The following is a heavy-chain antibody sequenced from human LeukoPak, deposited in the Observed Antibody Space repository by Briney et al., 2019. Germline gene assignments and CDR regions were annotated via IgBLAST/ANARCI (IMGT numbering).Heavy chain of an antibody. D-gene: IGHD6-19*01. CDR3: ATKQWLAPPPDS. J-gene: IGHJ4*02. V-gene: IGHV3-74*01. CDR2: INTDGTVT. Sequence: GGSLRLSCAAPGFTFSKYWMLWVRQSPGKGLESVSRINTDGTVTTYADSVKGRFTVSRDNADNTMFLQMNSVRDEDTAVYYCATKQWLAPPPDSWGQGTPVTVSS. CDR1: GFTFSKYW.